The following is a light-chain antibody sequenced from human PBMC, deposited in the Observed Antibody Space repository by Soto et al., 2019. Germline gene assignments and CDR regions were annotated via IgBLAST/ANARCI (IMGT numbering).Light chain of an antibody. CDR1: QSFSSNY. CDR2: RAS. V-gene: IGKV3-20*01. J-gene: IGKJ4*01. CDR3: QQYGSSPLT. Sequence: EIVLTQSPGTLSLSPGERATLSCRASQSFSSNYLAWYQQKPGQAPKVLIYRASSRATGIPDRFSGSGSGTDFTLTISRLEPEDFAVYYCQQYGSSPLTFGAGTKVDI.